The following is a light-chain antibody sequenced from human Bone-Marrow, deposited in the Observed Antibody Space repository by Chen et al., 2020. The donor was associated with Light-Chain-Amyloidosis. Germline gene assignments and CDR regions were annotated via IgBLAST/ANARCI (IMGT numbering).Light chain of an antibody. V-gene: IGLV3-25*03. CDR3: QSADSSGTYEVI. CDR1: DLPTKY. CDR2: RET. Sequence: SYELTQPPSVSVSPGQTARITCSGDDLPTKYAYWYQQKPGQAPVLVIHRETERLSGISERFSGSSSGTTATLTISGVQAEDEADYHCQSADSSGTYEVIFGGGTKLTVL. J-gene: IGLJ2*01.